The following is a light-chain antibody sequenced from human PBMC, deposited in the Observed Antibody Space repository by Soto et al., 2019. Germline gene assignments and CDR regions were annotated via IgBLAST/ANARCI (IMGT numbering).Light chain of an antibody. Sequence: ELVMTQPPAPLSLSPGERPTLSCRASQSVSSNLAWYQQKPGQAPRLLIYDASNRATGIPARLSGSGAGTDFTLTISRMEPEDFAVYYCQQYGSSGTFGQGTMVDIK. CDR3: QQYGSSGT. V-gene: IGKV3-20*01. J-gene: IGKJ1*01. CDR2: DAS. CDR1: QSVSSN.